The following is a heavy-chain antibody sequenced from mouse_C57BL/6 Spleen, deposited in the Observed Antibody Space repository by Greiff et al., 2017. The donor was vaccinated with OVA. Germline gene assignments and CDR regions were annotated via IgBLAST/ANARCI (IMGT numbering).Heavy chain of an antibody. CDR1: GYSITSGYY. J-gene: IGHJ4*01. V-gene: IGHV3-6*01. D-gene: IGHD2-1*01. CDR2: ISYDGSN. Sequence: EVQLQESGPGLVKPSQSLSLTCSVTGYSITSGYYWNWIRQFPGNKLEWMGYISYDGSNNYNPSLKNRISITRDTSKNQFFLKLNSVTTEDTATYYCAREGFIYYGNYEAMDYWGQGTSVTVSS. CDR3: AREGFIYYGNYEAMDY.